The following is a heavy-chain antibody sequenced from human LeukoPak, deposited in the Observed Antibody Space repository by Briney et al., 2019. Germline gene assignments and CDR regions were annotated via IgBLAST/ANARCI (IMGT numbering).Heavy chain of an antibody. V-gene: IGHV3-7*01. J-gene: IGHJ4*02. CDR3: ARGTEGYDYVWGSYRYLDY. CDR1: GFTFSSYW. Sequence: GGSLRLSCAASGFTFSSYWMSWVRQAPGKGLEWVANIKQDGSEKYYVDSVKGRFTISRDNAKTSLYLQMNSLRAEDTAVYYCARGTEGYDYVWGSYRYLDYWGQGTLVTVSS. D-gene: IGHD3-16*02. CDR2: IKQDGSEK.